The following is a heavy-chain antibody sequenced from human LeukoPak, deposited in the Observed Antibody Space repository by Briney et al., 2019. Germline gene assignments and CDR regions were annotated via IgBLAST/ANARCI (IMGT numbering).Heavy chain of an antibody. Sequence: PSETLSLTCTVSGGSISSSYWSWIRQPPGKGLEWIGYIYYTGNTNYNPSLKSRVTISVDTSKNQFSLKLSSVTAADTAVYYCARHREYSGAIFDYWGQGTLVTVSS. V-gene: IGHV4-59*08. CDR3: ARHREYSGAIFDY. CDR1: GGSISSSY. D-gene: IGHD1-26*01. CDR2: IYYTGNT. J-gene: IGHJ4*02.